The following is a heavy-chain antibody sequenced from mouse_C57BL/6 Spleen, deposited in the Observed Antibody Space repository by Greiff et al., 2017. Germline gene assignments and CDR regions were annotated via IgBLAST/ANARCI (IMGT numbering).Heavy chain of an antibody. V-gene: IGHV1-82*01. CDR1: GYAFSSSW. J-gene: IGHJ2*01. Sequence: QVQLQQSGPELVKPGASVKISCKASGYAFSSSWMNWVKQRPGKGLEWIGRIYPGDGDTNYNGKFKGKATLTADKSSSTAYLQLSSLTSEDSAVYFCAGAYDGYLIFFAYWGQGTTLTVSS. D-gene: IGHD2-3*01. CDR2: IYPGDGDT. CDR3: AGAYDGYLIFFAY.